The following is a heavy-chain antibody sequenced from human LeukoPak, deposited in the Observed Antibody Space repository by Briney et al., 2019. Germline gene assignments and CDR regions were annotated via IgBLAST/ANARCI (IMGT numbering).Heavy chain of an antibody. J-gene: IGHJ3*01. Sequence: SVTVSCTASGGTFSSYAISWVRQAPGQGLEWMGGIIPIFGTANYAQKFQGRVTMTRNPSINTAYMELSGLRVEDTAVYYCARDARGAAAADDAFDLWGRGTMVTVSS. CDR1: GGTFSSYA. CDR2: IIPIFGTA. CDR3: ARDARGAAAADDAFDL. D-gene: IGHD6-13*01. V-gene: IGHV1-69*05.